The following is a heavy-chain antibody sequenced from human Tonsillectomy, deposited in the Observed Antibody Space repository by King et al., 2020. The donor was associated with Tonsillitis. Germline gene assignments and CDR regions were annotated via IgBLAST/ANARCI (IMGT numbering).Heavy chain of an antibody. Sequence: VQLVESGAEVKKPGESLNISCKGSGYRFSSYWIGWVRQMPGKGLEWMGIIYPSDSDTRYSPSFQGHVTISADNSISTAYLQWSSLKASDTAMYYCARLDYYDSSGYPADYWGQGTLVTVSS. CDR1: GYRFSSYW. CDR2: IYPSDSDT. CDR3: ARLDYYDSSGYPADY. V-gene: IGHV5-51*01. D-gene: IGHD3-22*01. J-gene: IGHJ4*02.